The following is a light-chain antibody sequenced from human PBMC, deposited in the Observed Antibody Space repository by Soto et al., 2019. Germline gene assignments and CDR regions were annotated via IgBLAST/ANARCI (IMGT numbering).Light chain of an antibody. CDR3: SSYTTSSTWV. Sequence: QSVLTQPASVSGSPGQSITISCIGTSSDVGGYTYVSWYQQHPGKVPKLMIYDVSNRPSGVSNRFSGSKSGNTASLTISGLQAEDEADYYCSSYTTSSTWVFGGGTQLTVL. CDR1: SSDVGGYTY. J-gene: IGLJ3*02. CDR2: DVS. V-gene: IGLV2-14*01.